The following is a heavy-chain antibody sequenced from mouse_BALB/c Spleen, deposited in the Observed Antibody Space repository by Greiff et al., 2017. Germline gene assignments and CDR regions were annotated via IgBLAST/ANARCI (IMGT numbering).Heavy chain of an antibody. CDR2: ISSGSSTI. D-gene: IGHD2-4*01. CDR1: GFTFSSFG. V-gene: IGHV5-17*02. Sequence: EVKLVESGGGLVQPGGSRKLSCAASGFTFSSFGMHWVRQAPEKGLEWVAYISSGSSTIYYADTVKGRFTISRDNPKNTLFLQMTSLRSEDTAMYYCANSYDYDAGFAYWGQGTLVTVSA. CDR3: ANSYDYDAGFAY. J-gene: IGHJ3*01.